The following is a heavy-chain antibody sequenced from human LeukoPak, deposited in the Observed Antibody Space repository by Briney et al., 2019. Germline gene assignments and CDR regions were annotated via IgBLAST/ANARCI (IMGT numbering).Heavy chain of an antibody. J-gene: IGHJ3*02. Sequence: SETLSLTCAVYGGSFSGYYWSWIRQPPGKGLEWIGEINHSGSTNYNPSLKSRVTISVDTSKNQFSLTLSSVTAADTAVYYCARVGGHDYGDYVPSNDAFNIWGQGTMVTVSS. CDR3: ARVGGHDYGDYVPSNDAFNI. V-gene: IGHV4-34*01. D-gene: IGHD4-17*01. CDR1: GGSFSGYY. CDR2: INHSGST.